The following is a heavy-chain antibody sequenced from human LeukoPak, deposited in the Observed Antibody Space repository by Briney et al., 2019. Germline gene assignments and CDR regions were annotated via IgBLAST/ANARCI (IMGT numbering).Heavy chain of an antibody. CDR3: ARGGAAGIYGMDV. CDR1: GFTFSSHG. D-gene: IGHD6-13*01. Sequence: GGSLRLSCAASGFTFSSHGMHWIRQAPGKGLEWVTFISYDGSNKDYADSVKGRFTISRDNSKNTLYLQVDSLRPEDTAVYYCARGGAAGIYGMDVWGQGAIMTVTS. V-gene: IGHV3-30*02. J-gene: IGHJ6*02. CDR2: ISYDGSNK.